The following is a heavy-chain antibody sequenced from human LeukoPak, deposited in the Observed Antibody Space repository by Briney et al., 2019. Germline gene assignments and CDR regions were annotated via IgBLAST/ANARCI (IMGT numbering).Heavy chain of an antibody. CDR3: AKDKYSSSWYYFDY. CDR2: ISWNSVSI. D-gene: IGHD6-13*01. Sequence: TGGSLRLSCAASGFTFDDYAMHWVRQAPGKGLEWVSGISWNSVSIGYADSVKGRFTISRDNAKNSLYLQMNSLRDEDTALYYCAKDKYSSSWYYFDYWGQGTLVTVSS. CDR1: GFTFDDYA. V-gene: IGHV3-9*01. J-gene: IGHJ4*02.